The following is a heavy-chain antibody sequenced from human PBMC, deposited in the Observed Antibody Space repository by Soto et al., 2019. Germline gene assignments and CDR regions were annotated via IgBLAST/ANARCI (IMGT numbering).Heavy chain of an antibody. CDR1: GGSISSSSYY. CDR2: IYYSGST. D-gene: IGHD6-13*01. Sequence: SETLSLTCTVSGGSISSSSYYWGWIRQPPGKGLEWIGSIYYSGSTYYNPSLKSRVTISVDTSKNQFSLQLNPVTPEDTAVYYCARVSGSSSWYNWFDPWGQGTLVTVSS. CDR3: ARVSGSSSWYNWFDP. J-gene: IGHJ5*02. V-gene: IGHV4-39*01.